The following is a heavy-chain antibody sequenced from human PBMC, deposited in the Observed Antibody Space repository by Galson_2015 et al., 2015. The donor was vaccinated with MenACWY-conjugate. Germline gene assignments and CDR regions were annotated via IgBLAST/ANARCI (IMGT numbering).Heavy chain of an antibody. D-gene: IGHD6-13*01. Sequence: SVKVSCKASGYTFTSSAMQWVRQARGQRLEWIGWIVVGSGNTDYAQKFQERVTITRDMSTSTAYMELSSLRSEDTAVYYCAAARHIAAAGMFLWGQGTLVTVSS. V-gene: IGHV1-58*02. CDR2: IVVGSGNT. J-gene: IGHJ4*02. CDR3: AAARHIAAAGMFL. CDR1: GYTFTSSA.